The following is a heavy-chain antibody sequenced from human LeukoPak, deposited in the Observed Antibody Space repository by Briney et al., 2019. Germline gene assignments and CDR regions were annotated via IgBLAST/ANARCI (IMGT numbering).Heavy chain of an antibody. CDR3: AKDSVIFGVVISDAFDI. D-gene: IGHD3-3*01. CDR1: GFTFSSYA. J-gene: IGHJ3*02. Sequence: GGSLRLSCAAPGFTFSSYAMSWVRQAPGKGLEWVSAISGSGGSTYYADSVKGRFTISRDNSKNTLYLQMNSLRAEDTAVYYCAKDSVIFGVVISDAFDIWGQGTMVTVSS. V-gene: IGHV3-23*01. CDR2: ISGSGGST.